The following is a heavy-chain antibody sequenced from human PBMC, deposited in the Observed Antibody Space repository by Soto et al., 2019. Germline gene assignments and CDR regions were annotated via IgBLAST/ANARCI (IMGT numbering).Heavy chain of an antibody. CDR3: VRTSLVVAAATREDY. CDR2: INSDGGST. J-gene: IGHJ4*02. Sequence: EVPLVESGGGLVQPGGSLSPSCGASGFSFSSHWMHWVRQASGKGLVWVSRINSDGGSTSYADSVKGRFTISRDNAKNALYLQKNSLIAEDTAVYYCVRTSLVVAAATREDYWGQGTLVTVSS. V-gene: IGHV3-74*01. D-gene: IGHD2-15*01. CDR1: GFSFSSHW.